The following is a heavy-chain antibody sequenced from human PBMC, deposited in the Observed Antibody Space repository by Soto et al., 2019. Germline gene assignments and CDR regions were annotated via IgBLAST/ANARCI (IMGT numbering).Heavy chain of an antibody. CDR2: IRSKANSYAT. CDR1: GFTFSGSA. CDR3: TRSGYDILTGNATFDP. J-gene: IGHJ5*02. V-gene: IGHV3-73*02. Sequence: EVQLVESGGGLVQPGGSLKLSCAASGFTFSGSAMHWVRQASGKGLEWVGRIRSKANSYATAYAASVKGRFTISSDDSKNMAYLQMNSLKTEDTAVYYCTRSGYDILTGNATFDPWGQGTLVTVSS. D-gene: IGHD3-9*01.